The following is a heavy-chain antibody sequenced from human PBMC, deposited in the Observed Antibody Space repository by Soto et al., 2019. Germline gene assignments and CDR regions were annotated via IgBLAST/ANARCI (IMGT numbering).Heavy chain of an antibody. V-gene: IGHV3-23*01. CDR2: ISGSGGST. CDR3: AKVVVGITGTTFFDY. J-gene: IGHJ4*02. D-gene: IGHD1-20*01. Sequence: GGSLRLSCAASGFTFSSYAMSWVSQAPGKGLEWVSAISGSGGSTYYADSVKGRFTISRDNSKNTLYLQMNSLRAEDTAVYYCAKVVVGITGTTFFDYWGQGTLVTVSS. CDR1: GFTFSSYA.